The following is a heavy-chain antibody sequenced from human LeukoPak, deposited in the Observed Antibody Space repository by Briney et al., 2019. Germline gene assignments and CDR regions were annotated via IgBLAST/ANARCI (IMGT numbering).Heavy chain of an antibody. Sequence: ASVKVSCKASGYTLTNYNITWVRQAPGQGLEWMGWINTYKGDTLYAQKFQGRVTMTADTSTNTAYMELRSLRFDDTAVYYCAREFGHCYGDNCFYFFDTWGQGFRVTVSS. D-gene: IGHD4-23*01. CDR1: GYTLTNYN. CDR3: AREFGHCYGDNCFYFFDT. J-gene: IGHJ4*02. V-gene: IGHV1-18*01. CDR2: INTYKGDT.